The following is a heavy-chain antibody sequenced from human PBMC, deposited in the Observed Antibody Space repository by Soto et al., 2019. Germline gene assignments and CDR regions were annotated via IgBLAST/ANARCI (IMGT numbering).Heavy chain of an antibody. CDR1: GLTVSTNP. CDR3: ARDGSGH. CDR2: IYTGGGT. Sequence: EVQLVESGGGLVQPGGSLRLSCVASGLTVSTNPMSWVRQAPGKGLEWVSVIYTGGGTQYADSVKGRFTISRDNSKNTVNLQMNSLRPEDTAVYYCARDGSGHWGQGTLVTVSS. V-gene: IGHV3-66*01. J-gene: IGHJ4*02.